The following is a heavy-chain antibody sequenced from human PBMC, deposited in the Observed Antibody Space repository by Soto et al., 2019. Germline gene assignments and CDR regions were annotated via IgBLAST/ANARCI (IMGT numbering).Heavy chain of an antibody. V-gene: IGHV3-33*01. J-gene: IGHJ4*02. CDR1: GFSLDTYG. D-gene: IGHD2-15*01. Sequence: QVQLVESGGGVVQAGTSLRLSCSVSGFSLDTYGMHWVRQAPGKGLEWVAVLWFDGITAYYADIVKGRFIISRDTSRNTLYLQMNSLRAEDTSLYYCARVGDCSSGSCYSEPGDYWGPGTMVTVSS. CDR3: ARVGDCSSGSCYSEPGDY. CDR2: LWFDGITA.